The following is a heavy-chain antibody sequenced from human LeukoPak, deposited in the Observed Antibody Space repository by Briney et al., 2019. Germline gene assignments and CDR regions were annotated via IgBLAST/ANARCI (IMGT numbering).Heavy chain of an antibody. D-gene: IGHD6-19*01. J-gene: IGHJ4*02. V-gene: IGHV4-59*01. Sequence: SETLSLTCTVSGGSISNYYWSWIRQPPGKGLEWIGYIYYSGSTNYNPSLKSRVTISVDTSKNQFSLKLSSVTAADTAVYYCARGSGRYYYWGQGILVIVSS. CDR3: ARGSGRYYY. CDR1: GGSISNYY. CDR2: IYYSGST.